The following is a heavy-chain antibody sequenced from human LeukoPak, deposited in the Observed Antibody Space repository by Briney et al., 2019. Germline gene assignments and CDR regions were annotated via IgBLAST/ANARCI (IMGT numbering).Heavy chain of an antibody. D-gene: IGHD5-12*01. CDR2: ISGSGRYK. Sequence: PGGSLRLSCAASGFTFSDYDVSWIRQAPGKGLEWVSYISGSGRYKYYADSVKGRFTISRDSAKNSLFLQMNSLRAEDTAVYYCARGGAGRGYSGYGQLDYWGQGTLVTVSS. CDR3: ARGGAGRGYSGYGQLDY. V-gene: IGHV3-11*04. CDR1: GFTFSDYD. J-gene: IGHJ4*02.